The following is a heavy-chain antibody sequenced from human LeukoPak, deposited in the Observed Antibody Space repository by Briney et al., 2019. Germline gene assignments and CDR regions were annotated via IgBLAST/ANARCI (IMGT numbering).Heavy chain of an antibody. CDR3: ARAAPYSSSWYNFDY. J-gene: IGHJ4*02. V-gene: IGHV4-39*07. CDR2: IYYSGTT. D-gene: IGHD6-13*01. CDR1: GGSISRSSFY. Sequence: SETLSLTCTVSGGSISRSSFYWGWIRQPPGKGLEWIGSIYYSGTTYHNPSLRSRVTISVDKSKNQFSLKLSSVTAADTAVYYCARAAPYSSSWYNFDYWGQGTLVTVSS.